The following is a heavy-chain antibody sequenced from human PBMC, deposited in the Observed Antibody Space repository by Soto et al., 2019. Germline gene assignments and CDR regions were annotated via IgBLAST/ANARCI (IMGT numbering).Heavy chain of an antibody. J-gene: IGHJ4*02. CDR1: GGSISSSSYY. D-gene: IGHD4-17*01. CDR2: IYYSGGT. CDR3: ARGNDYSDLIDY. Sequence: SETLSLTCTVSGGSISSSSYYWGWIRQPPGKGLEWIGSIYYSGGTYYNPSLKSRVTISVDTSKNQFSLKLSSVTAADTAVYYCARGNDYSDLIDYWGQGTLVTVSS. V-gene: IGHV4-39*01.